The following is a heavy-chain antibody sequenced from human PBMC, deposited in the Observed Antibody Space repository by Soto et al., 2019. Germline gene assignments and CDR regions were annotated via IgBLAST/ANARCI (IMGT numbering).Heavy chain of an antibody. CDR3: ARGPGRPPLRNYGMDV. Sequence: QVQLVESGGGVVQPGRSLRLSCAASGFIFNRYGMHWVRQVPGKGLEWVADIWYDGSNKNYADSVKGRFTISRDNSKNTLSLQRNSLRAEDTAVYYCARGPGRPPLRNYGMDVWGQGTTVTVSS. CDR2: IWYDGSNK. V-gene: IGHV3-33*01. J-gene: IGHJ6*02. CDR1: GFIFNRYG.